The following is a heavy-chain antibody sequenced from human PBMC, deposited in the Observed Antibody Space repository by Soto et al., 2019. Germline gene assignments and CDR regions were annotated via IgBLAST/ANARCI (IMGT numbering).Heavy chain of an antibody. CDR1: AFPFSSYH. Sequence: GVSMGLSCAASAFPFSSYHVTGVRQAPGEGLEWVSALTPGGETTHYMDSVRGRFTISRDNAKNTLYLEINSLTAADTAVYYCAKDSPLSGRYQDLDYWGHGTLVT. J-gene: IGHJ4*01. V-gene: IGHV3-23*01. CDR3: AKDSPLSGRYQDLDY. CDR2: LTPGGETT. D-gene: IGHD1-26*01.